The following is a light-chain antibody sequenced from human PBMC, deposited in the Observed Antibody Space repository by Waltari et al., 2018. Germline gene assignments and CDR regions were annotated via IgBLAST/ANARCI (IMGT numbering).Light chain of an antibody. CDR1: QSIGNW. J-gene: IGKJ1*01. CDR2: KAS. Sequence: DLLMTQSPSTLSASVGDGVTITCRASQSIGNWLAWYQQQSGKVPKALIYKASVLASGVPSRFSGSGSETEFTLIISGLQVDDAATYYCQQYNNAWTFGQGTKVEIK. CDR3: QQYNNAWT. V-gene: IGKV1-5*03.